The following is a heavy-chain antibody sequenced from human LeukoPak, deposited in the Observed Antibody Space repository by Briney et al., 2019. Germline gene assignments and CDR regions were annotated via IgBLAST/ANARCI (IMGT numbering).Heavy chain of an antibody. D-gene: IGHD4-17*01. J-gene: IGHJ4*02. V-gene: IGHV1-69*04. Sequence: ASVKVSCKASGYTFISYGISWVRQAPGQGLEWMGRIIPILGIANYAQKFQGRVTITADKSTSTAYMELSSLRSEDTAVYYCASLGYSTVTTNYWGQGTLVTVSS. CDR2: IIPILGIA. CDR3: ASLGYSTVTTNY. CDR1: GYTFISYG.